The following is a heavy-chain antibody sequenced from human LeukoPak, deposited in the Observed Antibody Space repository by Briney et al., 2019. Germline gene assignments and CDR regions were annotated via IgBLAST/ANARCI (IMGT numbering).Heavy chain of an antibody. V-gene: IGHV1-8*01. D-gene: IGHD4-17*01. CDR1: GYTFSNYD. Sequence: ASVNVSCKASGYTFSNYDINWVRQATGQGLEWMGWMNPKSGNTGYAQNFQGRVTMTRNSSITTSYMELSSLRSEDTAVYYCARASRTYFGDYLYYFDSWGQGTLVTVSS. J-gene: IGHJ4*02. CDR2: MNPKSGNT. CDR3: ARASRTYFGDYLYYFDS.